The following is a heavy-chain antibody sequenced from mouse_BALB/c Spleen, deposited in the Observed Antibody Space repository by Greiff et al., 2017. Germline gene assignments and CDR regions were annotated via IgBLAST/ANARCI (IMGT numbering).Heavy chain of an antibody. CDR3: ARNYQTGTRAMDD. J-gene: IGHJ4*01. Sequence: QVQLKESGPGLVQPSQSLSITCTVSGFSLTSYGVHWVRQSPGKGLEWLGVIWSGGSTDYNAAFISRLSISKDNSKSQVFFKMNSLQANDTAIYYCARNYQTGTRAMDDWGQGTSGTVSS. V-gene: IGHV2-2*02. D-gene: IGHD4-1*01. CDR1: GFSLTSYG. CDR2: IWSGGST.